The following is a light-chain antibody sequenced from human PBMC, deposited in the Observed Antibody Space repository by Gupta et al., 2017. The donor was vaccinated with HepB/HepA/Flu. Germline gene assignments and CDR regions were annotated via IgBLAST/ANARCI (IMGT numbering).Light chain of an antibody. CDR3: SSYTSSSTSYV. CDR2: DVS. CDR1: SSDVVDYNY. Sequence: QSALTQPASVSGSPGQSITISCTGTSSDVVDYNYVSWYQQHPDKAPKLMIYDVSNRPSGVSNRFSGSKSGNTASLTISGLQAEDEADYYCSSYTSSSTSYVFGTGTKVTVL. J-gene: IGLJ1*01. V-gene: IGLV2-14*03.